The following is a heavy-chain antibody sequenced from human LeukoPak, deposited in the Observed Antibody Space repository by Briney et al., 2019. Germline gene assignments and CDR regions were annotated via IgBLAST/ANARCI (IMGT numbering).Heavy chain of an antibody. D-gene: IGHD2-2*01. J-gene: IGHJ5*02. CDR3: ARDGCSSTSCYPSPPNWFDP. CDR1: GGSISSYY. CDR2: IYYSGST. Sequence: PSETLSLTCTVSGGSISSYYWSWIRQPPGKGLEWIGYIYYSGSTNCNPSLKSRVTISVDTSKNQFSLKLSSVTAADTAVYYCARDGCSSTSCYPSPPNWFDPWGQGTLVTVSS. V-gene: IGHV4-59*01.